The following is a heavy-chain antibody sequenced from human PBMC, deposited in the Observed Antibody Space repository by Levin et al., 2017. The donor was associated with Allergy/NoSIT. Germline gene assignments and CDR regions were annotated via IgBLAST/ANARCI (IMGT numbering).Heavy chain of an antibody. CDR3: ARDNIGLPDAFDI. CDR1: GFTFDDSA. Sequence: LSLTCAASGFTFDDSAMHWVRQAPGKGLEWVSGISWNSGSIGYADSEKGRFTISRDNAKNSLYLQMNSLRTEDTALYYCARDNIGLPDAFDIWGQGTMVIVSS. V-gene: IGHV3-9*01. J-gene: IGHJ3*02. CDR2: ISWNSGSI. D-gene: IGHD3-10*01.